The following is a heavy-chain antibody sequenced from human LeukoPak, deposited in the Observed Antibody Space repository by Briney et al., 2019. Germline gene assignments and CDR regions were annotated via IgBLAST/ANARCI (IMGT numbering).Heavy chain of an antibody. CDR2: IYHSGST. J-gene: IGHJ4*02. CDR1: GGSISSGGYS. Sequence: SETLSITCAVSGGSISSGGYSWSWIRQPPGKGLEWIGYIYHSGSTYYNPSLKSRVTISVDRSKNQFSLKLSSVTAADTAVYYCARSYGSGSYYTPGYWGQGTLVTVSS. CDR3: ARSYGSGSYYTPGY. V-gene: IGHV4-30-2*01. D-gene: IGHD3-10*01.